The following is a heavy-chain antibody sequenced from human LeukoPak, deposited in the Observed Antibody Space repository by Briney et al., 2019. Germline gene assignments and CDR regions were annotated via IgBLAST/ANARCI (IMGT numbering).Heavy chain of an antibody. CDR3: ARDTLVVPAAMRGNYYYYGMDV. Sequence: SVKVSCKASGGTFSSYAISWVRQAPGQGLEWMGGIIPIFGTANYAQKFQGRVTITVDESTSTAYMELSSLRSEDTAVYYCARDTLVVPAAMRGNYYYYGMDVWGQGTTVTVSS. CDR2: IIPIFGTA. J-gene: IGHJ6*02. CDR1: GGTFSSYA. D-gene: IGHD2-2*01. V-gene: IGHV1-69*13.